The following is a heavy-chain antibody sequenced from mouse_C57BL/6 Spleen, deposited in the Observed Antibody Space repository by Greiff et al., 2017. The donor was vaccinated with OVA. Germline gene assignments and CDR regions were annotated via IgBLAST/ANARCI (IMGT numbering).Heavy chain of an antibody. Sequence: EVQLQESGPGLVKPSQSLSLTCSFTGYSITSGYYWNWIRQFPGNKLEWMGYISYDGSNNCNPSLKNRISITRDTSKNQFFLKLNSVTTEDTATYYCARHDGSSFDYWGQGTTLTVSS. J-gene: IGHJ2*01. V-gene: IGHV3-6*01. D-gene: IGHD1-1*01. CDR2: ISYDGSN. CDR1: GYSITSGYY. CDR3: ARHDGSSFDY.